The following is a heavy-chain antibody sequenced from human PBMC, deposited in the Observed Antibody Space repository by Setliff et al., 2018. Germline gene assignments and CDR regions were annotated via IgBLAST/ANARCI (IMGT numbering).Heavy chain of an antibody. CDR1: GYSFTSYW. CDR3: ARHLVVVPAATYGMDV. CDR2: IYPGDSDT. Sequence: PGESLKISCKGSGYSFTSYWIGWVRQMPGKGLEWMGIIYPGDSDTRYSPSFQGQVTISADKSIRTAYLQWSSLKASDTAMYYCARHLVVVPAATYGMDVWGQGTTVTVSS. J-gene: IGHJ6*02. V-gene: IGHV5-51*01. D-gene: IGHD2-2*01.